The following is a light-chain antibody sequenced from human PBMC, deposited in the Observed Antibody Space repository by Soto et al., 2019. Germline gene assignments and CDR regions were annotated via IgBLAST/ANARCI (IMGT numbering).Light chain of an antibody. J-gene: IGKJ3*01. V-gene: IGKV1-9*01. CDR3: QQLNSFPIP. CDR2: AAS. CDR1: PGIAHF. Sequence: IQLTQSPSSLSASLGDRGTISCPASPGIAHFLAWYQQKPGKAPKLLIYAASTLQSGVPSRFSGSGSGTDFTLTISSLQPEDFATYYCQQLNSFPIPFGPGTKVDIK.